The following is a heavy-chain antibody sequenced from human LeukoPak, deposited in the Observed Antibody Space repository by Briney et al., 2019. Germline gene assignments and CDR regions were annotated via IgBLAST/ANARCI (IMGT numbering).Heavy chain of an antibody. Sequence: PGGSLRLSCAASGFTFSSYAMHWVRQAPGKGLEWVAVISYDGSYKYYADSVKGRFTISRDNSKNTLYLQMNSLRAEDTAVYYCAREWFPWGQGTLVTVSS. V-gene: IGHV3-30-3*01. CDR1: GFTFSSYA. D-gene: IGHD3-22*01. J-gene: IGHJ5*02. CDR2: ISYDGSYK. CDR3: AREWFP.